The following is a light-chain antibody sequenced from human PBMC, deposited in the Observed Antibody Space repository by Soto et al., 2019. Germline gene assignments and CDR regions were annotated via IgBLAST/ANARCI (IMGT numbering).Light chain of an antibody. J-gene: IGLJ3*02. Sequence: QAVVTQPPSASGTPGQRVTFSCSGSSSNIGSNTVNWYQQLPGTAPKLLIYGNNRRPSGVPDRFSGSKSGTSASLAISGLQSEDEADYYCAAWDDSLNGHWVFGGGTKLTVL. CDR1: SSNIGSNT. V-gene: IGLV1-44*01. CDR2: GNN. CDR3: AAWDDSLNGHWV.